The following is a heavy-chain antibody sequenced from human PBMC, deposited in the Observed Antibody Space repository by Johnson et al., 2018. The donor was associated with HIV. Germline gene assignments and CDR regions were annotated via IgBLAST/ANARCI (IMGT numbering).Heavy chain of an antibody. Sequence: VQLVESGGGVVQPGRSLRLSCAASGFTFSSYAMHWVRQAPGKGLEWVAVISYDGSNKYYADSVKGRFTISRDNAKNSLYLQMNSLRAEDTAVYYCARAASDAVDIWGQGTMVTVSS. CDR1: GFTFSSYA. CDR2: ISYDGSNK. V-gene: IGHV3-30-3*01. CDR3: ARAASDAVDI. J-gene: IGHJ3*02.